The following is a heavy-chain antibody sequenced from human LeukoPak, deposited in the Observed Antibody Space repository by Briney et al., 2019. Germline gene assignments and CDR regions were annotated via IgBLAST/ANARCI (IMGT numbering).Heavy chain of an antibody. CDR3: ARRGYCDY. CDR2: IYYGENT. CDR1: GYSISSGYY. D-gene: IGHD3-22*01. V-gene: IGHV4-38-2*02. J-gene: IGHJ4*02. Sequence: PSKTLSLTCTVSGYSISSGYYWGWIRQPPGKGLEWIGNIYYGENTYYNPSLKSRVTISVDTSKNQFSLKLSSVTAADTAVYYCARRGYCDYWGQGTLVTVSS.